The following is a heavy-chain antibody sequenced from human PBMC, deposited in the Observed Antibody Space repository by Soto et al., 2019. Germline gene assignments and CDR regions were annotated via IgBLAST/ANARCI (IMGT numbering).Heavy chain of an antibody. D-gene: IGHD6-19*01. CDR3: AILGGYSSGLGDY. J-gene: IGHJ4*02. Sequence: EVQLLESGGGLVQPGGSLRLSCAASGFTFSSYAMSWVRQAPGKGLEWVSAISGSGGSTYYADSVKGRFTISTDNCKNTLYLKMHSLRAEDTAVYYWAILGGYSSGLGDYWGQGTLVTVSS. CDR2: ISGSGGST. CDR1: GFTFSSYA. V-gene: IGHV3-23*01.